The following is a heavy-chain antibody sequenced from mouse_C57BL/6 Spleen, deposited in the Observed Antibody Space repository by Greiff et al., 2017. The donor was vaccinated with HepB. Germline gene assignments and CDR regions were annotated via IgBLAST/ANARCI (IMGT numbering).Heavy chain of an antibody. J-gene: IGHJ2*01. CDR1: GYTFTSYG. CDR2: IYPRSGNT. Sequence: VQLQQSGAELARPGASVKLSCKASGYTFTSYGISWVKQRTGQGLEWIGEIYPRSGNTYYNEKFKGKATLTADKSSSTAYMELRSLTSEDSAVYFCARYGNYVKDFDYWGQGTTLTVSS. D-gene: IGHD2-1*01. V-gene: IGHV1-81*01. CDR3: ARYGNYVKDFDY.